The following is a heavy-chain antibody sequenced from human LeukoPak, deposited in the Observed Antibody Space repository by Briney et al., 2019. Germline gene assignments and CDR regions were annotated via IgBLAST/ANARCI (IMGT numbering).Heavy chain of an antibody. D-gene: IGHD3-16*01. CDR3: ARESENGGFDY. CDR1: GFTFSSYS. V-gene: IGHV3-21*01. Sequence: GGSLRLSCAASGFTFSSYSMNWVRQAPGKGLEWVSSISSSSSYIYYADSVKGRFTISRDNAKNSLYLQMNSLRAEGTAVYYCARESENGGFDYWGQGPLVPVSS. CDR2: ISSSSSYI. J-gene: IGHJ4*02.